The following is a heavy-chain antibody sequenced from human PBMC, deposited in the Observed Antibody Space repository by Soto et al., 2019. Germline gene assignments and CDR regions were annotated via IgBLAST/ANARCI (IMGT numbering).Heavy chain of an antibody. D-gene: IGHD1-26*01. V-gene: IGHV1-3*01. CDR2: INAGNGNT. CDR1: GYTFTSYA. J-gene: IGHJ5*02. CDR3: AREVIVGASDWFDP. Sequence: QVQLVQSGAEVKKPGASVKVSCKASGYTFTSYAMHWVRQAPGQRLEWMGWINAGNGNTKYSQKFQGRVTITRDTSASTAYMDLSSLRSEDTAVYYCAREVIVGASDWFDPWGQGTLVTVSS.